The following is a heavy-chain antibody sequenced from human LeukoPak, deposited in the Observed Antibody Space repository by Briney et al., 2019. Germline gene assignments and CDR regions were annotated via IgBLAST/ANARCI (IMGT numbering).Heavy chain of an antibody. D-gene: IGHD3-9*01. CDR2: ISDGGSIT. V-gene: IGHV3-23*01. CDR1: GFTFCDYG. Sequence: GGALRLSCAASGFTFCDYGMSWGRQAPGKGVEWVSTISDGGSITYYADSVKGRFTIYRDNSKNTLYLQMNSLGGEDTAVYYCAKGRWGLTINNFDIWGQGRMVTVSS. J-gene: IGHJ3*02. CDR3: AKGRWGLTINNFDI.